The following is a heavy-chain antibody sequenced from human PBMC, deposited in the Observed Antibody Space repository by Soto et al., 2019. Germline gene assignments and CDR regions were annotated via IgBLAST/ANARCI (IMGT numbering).Heavy chain of an antibody. D-gene: IGHD2-21*01. CDR3: VRGGGGGLFEH. Sequence: GGSLRLSCATSGFPFNDYYMTWIRQAPGKGLEWLSHISPKSTFRNYADSVKGRFTISRDSTESSLFLQMNSLGVDDTAVYSCVRGGGGGLFEHWGQGVLVTAPQ. CDR1: GFPFNDYY. J-gene: IGHJ4*02. CDR2: ISPKSTFR. V-gene: IGHV3-11*06.